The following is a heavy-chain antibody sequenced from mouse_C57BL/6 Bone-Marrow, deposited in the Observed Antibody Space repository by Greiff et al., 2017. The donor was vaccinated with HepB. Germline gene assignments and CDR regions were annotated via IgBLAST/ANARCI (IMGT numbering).Heavy chain of an antibody. D-gene: IGHD1-1*01. CDR3: TRDYGSSYFDY. Sequence: QVQLQQSGAELVRPGASVTLSCKASGYTFTDYEMHWVEQTPVHGLEWIGAIDPETGGTAYNQKFKGKAILTADKSSSTAYMELRSLTSEDSAVYYCTRDYGSSYFDYWGQGTTLTVSS. CDR1: GYTFTDYE. CDR2: IDPETGGT. J-gene: IGHJ2*01. V-gene: IGHV1-15*01.